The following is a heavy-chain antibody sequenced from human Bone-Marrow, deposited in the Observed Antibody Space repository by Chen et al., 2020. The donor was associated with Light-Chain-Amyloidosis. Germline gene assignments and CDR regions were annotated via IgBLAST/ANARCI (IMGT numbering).Heavy chain of an antibody. CDR1: GFIFSNSA. CDR2: ISDSGSVV. Sequence: DVQLLESGGGLVQPGGSLRLSCAASGFIFSNSAMSWVRQAPGKGLEWISYISDSGSVVFYADSVKGRFTISRDNARNLLSRQMNSLRADDTAVYYCARDSYYDRSGPKDGYGMDVWGQGTTVTVSS. D-gene: IGHD3-22*01. CDR3: ARDSYYDRSGPKDGYGMDV. J-gene: IGHJ6*02. V-gene: IGHV3-48*03.